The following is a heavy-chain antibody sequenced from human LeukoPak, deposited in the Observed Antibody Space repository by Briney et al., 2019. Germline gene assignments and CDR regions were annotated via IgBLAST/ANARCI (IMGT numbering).Heavy chain of an antibody. CDR3: ARGRIAVAGRDGFDY. CDR2: IWYDGSNK. V-gene: IGHV3-33*01. Sequence: GGSLRLSCAASGFIFSSYGMHWVRQAPGKGLEWVAVIWYDGSNKYYADSVKGRFTISRDNSKNTLYLQMNSLRAEDTAVYYCARGRIAVAGRDGFDYWGQGTLVTVSS. J-gene: IGHJ4*02. CDR1: GFIFSSYG. D-gene: IGHD6-19*01.